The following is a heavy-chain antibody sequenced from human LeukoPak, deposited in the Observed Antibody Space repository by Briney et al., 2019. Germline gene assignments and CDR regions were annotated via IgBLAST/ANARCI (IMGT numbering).Heavy chain of an antibody. CDR3: ARLYSSSSYFDY. D-gene: IGHD6-13*01. V-gene: IGHV4-4*09. J-gene: IGHJ4*02. CDR2: IYTSGNP. CDR1: GGSISSYY. Sequence: SETPSLTCTVSGGSISSYYWSWIRQPPGKGLEWIGYIYTSGNPNYNPSLKSRVTISVDPSKNQFSLKLSSVTAADTAVYYCARLYSSSSYFDYWGQGTLVTVSS.